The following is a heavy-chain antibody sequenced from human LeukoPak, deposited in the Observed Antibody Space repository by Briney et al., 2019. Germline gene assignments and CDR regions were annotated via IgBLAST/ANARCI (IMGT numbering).Heavy chain of an antibody. Sequence: PGGSLRLSCAVAGFTFSSYYMHWVSQTPGKGLVWVSRISSDGSNTNYADSVKGRFTISRDNAKNTLYLQMNSLRAEDTAVYYCIRVLYWGQGALVTVSS. CDR1: GFTFSSYY. V-gene: IGHV3-74*01. J-gene: IGHJ4*02. CDR2: ISSDGSNT. CDR3: IRVLY.